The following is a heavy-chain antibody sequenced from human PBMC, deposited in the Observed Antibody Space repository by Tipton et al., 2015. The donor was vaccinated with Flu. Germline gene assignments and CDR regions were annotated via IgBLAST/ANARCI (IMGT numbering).Heavy chain of an antibody. J-gene: IGHJ4*02. CDR1: GFSLSYYG. CDR3: ARDDGHYYDTSGYIDY. V-gene: IGHV3-7*01. D-gene: IGHD3-22*01. CDR2: INQDGGEK. Sequence: SLRLSCAASGFSLSYYGMYWVRQAPGKGLEWVANINQDGGEKYYVDSVKGRFTISRDNAKNSLYLQMNSLRAEDTAVYYCARDDGHYYDTSGYIDYWGQGTLITVSS.